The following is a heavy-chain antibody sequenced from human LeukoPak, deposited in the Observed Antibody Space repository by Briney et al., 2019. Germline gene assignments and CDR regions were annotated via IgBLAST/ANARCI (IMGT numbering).Heavy chain of an antibody. CDR1: GFTVSSNY. Sequence: GGSLRLSCAASGFTVSSNYMSWVRQAPGKGLEWVSVIYSGGSTYYADSVEGRFTISRDNSKNTLYLQMNSLRAEDTAVYYCARDTDGITMITWGQGTLVTVSS. V-gene: IGHV3-66*01. J-gene: IGHJ5*02. CDR3: ARDTDGITMIT. D-gene: IGHD3-22*01. CDR2: IYSGGST.